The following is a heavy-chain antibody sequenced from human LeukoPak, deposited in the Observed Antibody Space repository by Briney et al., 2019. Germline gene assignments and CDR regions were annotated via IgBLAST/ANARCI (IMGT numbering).Heavy chain of an antibody. Sequence: SETLSLACSVSTDSIRGYYWSWIRQPPGKGLEWIGWLYFSGSTKYNPSLKSRVTMSLGSSRDQFSLLLNSVTAADTAVYYCARHVTSTYSGFDLHFDYWGQGILVTVSS. V-gene: IGHV4-59*08. CDR1: TDSIRGYY. CDR2: LYFSGST. J-gene: IGHJ4*02. CDR3: ARHVTSTYSGFDLHFDY. D-gene: IGHD5-12*01.